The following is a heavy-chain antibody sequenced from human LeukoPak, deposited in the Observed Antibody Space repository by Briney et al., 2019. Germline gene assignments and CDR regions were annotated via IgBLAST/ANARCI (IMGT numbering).Heavy chain of an antibody. J-gene: IGHJ4*02. CDR1: GFTFRSYT. CDR3: ARDLPDSGYDPVRDFDY. D-gene: IGHD5-12*01. Sequence: GALRLSCAGSGFTFRSYTMNWVRQAPGKGLEWVSGISSNSYYIYYADSVKGRFTISRDNAKNSLYLQMNSLRPEDAAVYYCARDLPDSGYDPVRDFDYWGQGTLVTVSS. CDR2: ISSNSYYI. V-gene: IGHV3-21*01.